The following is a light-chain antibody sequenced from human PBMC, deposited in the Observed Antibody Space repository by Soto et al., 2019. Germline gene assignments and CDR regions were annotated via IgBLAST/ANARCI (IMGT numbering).Light chain of an antibody. CDR2: DVS. Sequence: QSALTQPASVSGSPGQSITISCTGTSSDVGGYNYVSWYQPHPGKAPKLMIYDVSNRPSGVSNRFSGSKSGHTASLTISGLQAEDEADYYCSSYTISSTLYVLGTGTKLTVL. CDR3: SSYTISSTLYV. J-gene: IGLJ1*01. CDR1: SSDVGGYNY. V-gene: IGLV2-14*01.